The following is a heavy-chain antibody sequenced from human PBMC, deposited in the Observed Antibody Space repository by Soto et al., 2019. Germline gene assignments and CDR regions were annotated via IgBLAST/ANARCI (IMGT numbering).Heavy chain of an antibody. J-gene: IGHJ3*01. CDR1: GGSISSSSYY. D-gene: IGHD6-19*01. CDR2: IYYSGST. Sequence: SETLSLTCTVSGGSISSSSYYWGWIRQPPGKGLEWIGSIYYSGSTYYNPSLKSRVTISVDTSKNQFSLKLSSVTAADTAVYYFSRHPWGGGQWLVQFAFDLRGQGTTVTGSS. CDR3: SRHPWGGGQWLVQFAFDL. V-gene: IGHV4-39*01.